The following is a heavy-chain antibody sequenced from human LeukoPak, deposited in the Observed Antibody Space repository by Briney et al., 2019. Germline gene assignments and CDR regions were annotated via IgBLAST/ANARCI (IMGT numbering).Heavy chain of an antibody. D-gene: IGHD3-10*01. CDR3: GRWGVDAGLDR. CDR1: GFTFGNTW. J-gene: IGHJ4*02. V-gene: IGHV3-7*01. CDR2: ISTNGSDK. Sequence: PGGSLRLSCAASGFTFGNTWMSWVRQPPGKGLEWFANISTNGSDKYYVDAVRGRFYISRDTGQNSVNLQMNSQRAEDLAVYYCGRWGVDAGLDRWGQGTLVSVSS.